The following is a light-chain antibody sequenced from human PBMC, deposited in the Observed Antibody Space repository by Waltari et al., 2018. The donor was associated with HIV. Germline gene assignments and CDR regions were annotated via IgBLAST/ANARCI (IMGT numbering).Light chain of an antibody. CDR2: DAS. V-gene: IGKV3-11*01. Sequence: DIVLTQSPATLFLSPGERATLSCRASQSVGSYLAWYQQKPGQAPRLLIYDASHRATGIPARCSGSGSGTDFTLTISSLQPEDFAVYYCQQRSNWPPLTFGGGTKVGIK. J-gene: IGKJ4*01. CDR3: QQRSNWPPLT. CDR1: QSVGSY.